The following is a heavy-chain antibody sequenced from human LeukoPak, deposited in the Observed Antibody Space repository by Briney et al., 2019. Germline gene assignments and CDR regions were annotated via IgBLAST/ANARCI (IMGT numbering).Heavy chain of an antibody. CDR3: ASGKGDACSCYVLNF. V-gene: IGHV4-34*01. Sequence: PSETLSVTCPVYGGAFSGNYWSWIRQPPGKGLEWIGVIDHIGSTNYNPSLKSRVTISVDTSKNHFSLKLPPVTAPDTAVYYCASGKGDACSCYVLNFWGEGTTVTVSS. CDR2: IDHIGST. D-gene: IGHD3-22*01. CDR1: GGAFSGNY. J-gene: IGHJ6*01.